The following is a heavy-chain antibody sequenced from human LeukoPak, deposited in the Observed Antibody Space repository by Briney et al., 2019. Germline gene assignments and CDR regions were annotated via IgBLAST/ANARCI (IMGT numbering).Heavy chain of an antibody. CDR3: TRARGRDSSRWYAF. J-gene: IGHJ4*02. D-gene: IGHD6-13*01. V-gene: IGHV1-2*02. Sequence: GASVKVSCKASGYTFTGYYMHWVRQAPGQGLEWMGWINPNSGGTNYAQKFQGRVAMTRDTSTNTAFLEVKSLKSDDTAFYYCTRARGRDSSRWYAFWGQGTLLTVSS. CDR2: INPNSGGT. CDR1: GYTFTGYY.